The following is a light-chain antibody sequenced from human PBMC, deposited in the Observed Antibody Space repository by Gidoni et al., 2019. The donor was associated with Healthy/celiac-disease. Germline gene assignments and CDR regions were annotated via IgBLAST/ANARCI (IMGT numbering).Light chain of an antibody. CDR1: QSISSY. Sequence: DIQMTQSPSSLSASVGDRVTITCRASQSISSYLNWYPQKPGKAPTLLIYAASSLQSGVPSRCSGSGSGTDCNLTISSLQPEDFANYYCQQSYSTPRTFGQGTKVEIK. V-gene: IGKV1-39*01. CDR2: AAS. CDR3: QQSYSTPRT. J-gene: IGKJ1*01.